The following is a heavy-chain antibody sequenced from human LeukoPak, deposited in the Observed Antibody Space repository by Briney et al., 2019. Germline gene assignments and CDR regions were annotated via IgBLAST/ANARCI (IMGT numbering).Heavy chain of an antibody. V-gene: IGHV1-46*02. Sequence: ASVKVSCKASGYTFNNHYMYWVRQAPVQGLEWMGVINPSGGSTSYAQKFQGRVTMTRDTSTRTVYMEVNSLRSEDTAVYYCTREGTYSSAIGMGYWGQGTLVTVSS. D-gene: IGHD6-19*01. J-gene: IGHJ4*02. CDR1: GYTFNNHY. CDR2: INPSGGST. CDR3: TREGTYSSAIGMGY.